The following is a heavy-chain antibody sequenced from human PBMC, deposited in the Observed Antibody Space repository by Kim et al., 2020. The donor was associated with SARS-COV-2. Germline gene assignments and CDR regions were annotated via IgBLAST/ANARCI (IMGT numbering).Heavy chain of an antibody. CDR2: NCNT. V-gene: IGHV1-3*01. J-gene: IGHJ4*02. CDR3: ARGRQTDY. Sequence: NCNTKYSQKFQGRVTITRDTSASTAYMELSSLRSEDTAVYYCARGRQTDYWGQGTLVTVSS.